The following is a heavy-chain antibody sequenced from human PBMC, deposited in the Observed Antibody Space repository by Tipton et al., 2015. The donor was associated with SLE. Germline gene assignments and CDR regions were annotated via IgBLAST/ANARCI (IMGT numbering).Heavy chain of an antibody. CDR1: GGSISSTGYY. V-gene: IGHV4-61*08. D-gene: IGHD5-24*01. Sequence: TLSLTCTVSGGSISSTGYYWSWIRQPPGKGLEWIGYIYYSGSTNYNPSLKSRVTISVDRSKNQFSLKLSSVTAADTAVYYCAREGRDGYNPLGMDVRGQGTTVTVSS. CDR2: IYYSGST. CDR3: AREGRDGYNPLGMDV. J-gene: IGHJ6*02.